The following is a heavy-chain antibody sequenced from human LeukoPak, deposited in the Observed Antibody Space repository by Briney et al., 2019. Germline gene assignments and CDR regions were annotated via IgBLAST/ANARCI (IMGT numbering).Heavy chain of an antibody. D-gene: IGHD6-13*01. Sequence: SETLSLTCAVYGGSFSGYYWSWIRQPPGKGLEWIGEINHSGSTNYNPSLKSRVTISVDTSKSQFSLKLSSVTAADTAVYYCASLGAAGYYFDYWGQGTLVTVSS. CDR3: ASLGAAGYYFDY. V-gene: IGHV4-34*01. CDR2: INHSGST. J-gene: IGHJ4*02. CDR1: GGSFSGYY.